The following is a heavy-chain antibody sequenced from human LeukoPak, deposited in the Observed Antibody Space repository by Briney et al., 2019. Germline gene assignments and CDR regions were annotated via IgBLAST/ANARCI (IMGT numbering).Heavy chain of an antibody. CDR2: ISAYNGDT. V-gene: IGHV1-18*01. J-gene: IGHJ4*02. Sequence: GASVKVSCKASGYTFTNYGISWVRQAPGQGLEWMGWISAYNGDTDYAQKLQGRVTMTTDTSTSTAYMDLRSLRSDDTAVYYCARGVVGATLYYFDYWGQGTLVTVCS. CDR1: GYTFTNYG. D-gene: IGHD1-26*01. CDR3: ARGVVGATLYYFDY.